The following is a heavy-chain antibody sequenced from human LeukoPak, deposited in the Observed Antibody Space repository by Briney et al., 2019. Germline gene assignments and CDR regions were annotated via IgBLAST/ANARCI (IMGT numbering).Heavy chain of an antibody. D-gene: IGHD5-12*01. CDR3: ARLGYSGYEIDY. CDR2: INPNSGGT. Sequence: ASVKVSCKASGYTFTGYYMHWVRQAPGQGLERMGRINPNSGGTNYAQKFQGRVTMTRDTSISTAYMELSRLRSDDTAVYYCARLGYSGYEIDYWGQGTLVTVSS. V-gene: IGHV1-2*06. J-gene: IGHJ4*02. CDR1: GYTFTGYY.